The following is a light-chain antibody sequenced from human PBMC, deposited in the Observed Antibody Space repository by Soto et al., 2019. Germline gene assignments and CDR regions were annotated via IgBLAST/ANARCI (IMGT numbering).Light chain of an antibody. Sequence: DIQMTQSPSTLSASVGDRVAITCRASQSISAWLAWYQQKPGKAPRLLIYKASTLEIGVPSRFSGSGSGTEFTLTISSLQPDDVATYYCQQYNEYPWTFGQGTKV. V-gene: IGKV1-5*03. CDR2: KAS. J-gene: IGKJ1*01. CDR1: QSISAW. CDR3: QQYNEYPWT.